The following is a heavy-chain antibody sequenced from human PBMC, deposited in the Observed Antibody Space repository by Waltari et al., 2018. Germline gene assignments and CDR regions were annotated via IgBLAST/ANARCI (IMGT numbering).Heavy chain of an antibody. Sequence: EVQLEESGGGLVQPGGSLRLSCAASGFTFSSQWMHWVRQAPGKGLVWVSRTNGDGSSTSYADSVKGRFTISRDNAKNTLYLQMNSLRAEDTAVYYCSRDLQHGDFGRGRDYWGQGTLVTVSS. CDR3: SRDLQHGDFGRGRDY. D-gene: IGHD4-17*01. CDR2: TNGDGSST. V-gene: IGHV3-74*01. CDR1: GFTFSSQW. J-gene: IGHJ4*02.